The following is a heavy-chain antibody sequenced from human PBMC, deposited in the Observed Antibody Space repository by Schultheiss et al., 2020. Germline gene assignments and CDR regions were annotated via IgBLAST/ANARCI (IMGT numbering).Heavy chain of an antibody. CDR1: GGTFSSYA. J-gene: IGHJ4*02. CDR2: IIPIFGTA. D-gene: IGHD4-17*01. CDR3: ASQNTGNGDYVDFDY. V-gene: IGHV1-69*13. Sequence: SVKVSCKASGGTFSSYAISWVRQAPGQGLEWMGGIIPIFGTANYAQKFQGRVTITADESTSTAYMELSSLRSEDTAVYYCASQNTGNGDYVDFDYWGQGTLVNVFS.